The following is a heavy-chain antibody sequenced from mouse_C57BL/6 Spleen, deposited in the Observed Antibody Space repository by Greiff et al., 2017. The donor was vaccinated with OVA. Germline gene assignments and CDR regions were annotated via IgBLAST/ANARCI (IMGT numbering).Heavy chain of an antibody. V-gene: IGHV3-1*01. CDR1: GYSITSGYD. CDR2: ISYSGST. CDR3: ARGGNFYFDD. Sequence: EVQLQQSGPGMVKPSQSLSLTCTVTGYSITSGYDWHWIRHFPGNKLEWMGYISYSGSTNYQPSLKSRISITHDTSKNHFFLKLNSVTTEDTATYYCARGGNFYFDDWGQGTTLTVSS. D-gene: IGHD2-1*01. J-gene: IGHJ2*01.